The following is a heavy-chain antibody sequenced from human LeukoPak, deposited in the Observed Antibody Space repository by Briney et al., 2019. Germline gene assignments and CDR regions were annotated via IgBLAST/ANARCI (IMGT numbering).Heavy chain of an antibody. CDR1: GGSISGSNW. D-gene: IGHD6-13*01. CDR2: IYHSGST. Sequence: SGTLSLTCAVSGGSISGSNWWSWVRQSPGKGLEWIGEIYHSGSTNYNPSLKSRITISVDKSKNQFSLKLSSVTAADTAVYYCARDHVGAAGTLGYWGQGTLVTVSS. J-gene: IGHJ4*02. CDR3: ARDHVGAAGTLGY. V-gene: IGHV4-4*02.